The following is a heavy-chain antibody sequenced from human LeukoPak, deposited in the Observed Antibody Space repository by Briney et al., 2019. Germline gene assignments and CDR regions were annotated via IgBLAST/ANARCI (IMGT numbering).Heavy chain of an antibody. Sequence: ASVKVSCKASGYTFTGYYMHWVRQAPGQGLEGRGWINPNSGGTNYAQKSQGWVTMTRDTSISTAYMELSRLRSDDTAVYYCAREYYYDSSGYYYWGQGTLVTVSS. V-gene: IGHV1-2*04. J-gene: IGHJ4*02. CDR2: INPNSGGT. D-gene: IGHD3-22*01. CDR1: GYTFTGYY. CDR3: AREYYYDSSGYYY.